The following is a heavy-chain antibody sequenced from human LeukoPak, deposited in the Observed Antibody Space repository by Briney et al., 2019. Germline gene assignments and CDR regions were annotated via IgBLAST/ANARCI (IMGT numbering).Heavy chain of an antibody. CDR3: ARDRGRDGYNFLY. Sequence: SVKVSCKASGYTFTSYGISWVRQAPGQGLEWMGGIIPIFGTANYAQKFQGRVTITADESTSTAYMELSSLRSEDTAVYYCARDRGRDGYNFLYWGQGTLVTVSS. CDR2: IIPIFGTA. CDR1: GYTFTSYG. D-gene: IGHD5-24*01. J-gene: IGHJ4*02. V-gene: IGHV1-69*13.